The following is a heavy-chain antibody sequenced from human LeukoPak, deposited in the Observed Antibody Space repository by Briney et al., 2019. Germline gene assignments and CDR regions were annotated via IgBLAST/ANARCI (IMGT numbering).Heavy chain of an antibody. Sequence: ASVKVSCKASGYTFTGYYMHWVRQAPGQGLEWMGWINPNSGGTNYAQKFQGRVTMTRDTSISTAYMELSRLRSDDTAVYYCARSSPSIIAAAGSLDYWGQGTLVTVSS. CDR2: INPNSGGT. CDR3: ARSSPSIIAAAGSLDY. CDR1: GYTFTGYY. V-gene: IGHV1-2*02. D-gene: IGHD6-13*01. J-gene: IGHJ4*02.